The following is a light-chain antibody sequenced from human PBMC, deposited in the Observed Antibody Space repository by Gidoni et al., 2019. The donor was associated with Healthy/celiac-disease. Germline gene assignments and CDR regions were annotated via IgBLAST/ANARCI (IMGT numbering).Light chain of an antibody. Sequence: NFMLTQPHSVSESPGKTVTISCTGSSGSIASNYVQWYQHRPGSAPTTVIYEDNQRPSGVPDRFSGSIDSSSNSASLTISGLKTEDEADYYCQSYDSSAWVFGGGTKLTVL. J-gene: IGLJ3*02. CDR2: EDN. CDR3: QSYDSSAWV. CDR1: SGSIASNY. V-gene: IGLV6-57*02.